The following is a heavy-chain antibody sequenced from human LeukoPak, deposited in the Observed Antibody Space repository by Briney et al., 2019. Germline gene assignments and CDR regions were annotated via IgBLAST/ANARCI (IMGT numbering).Heavy chain of an antibody. Sequence: SETLSLTCAVYGGSFSGYYWSWIRPPPGKGLEWIGEINHSGSTNYNPSLKSRVTISVDTSKNQFSLKLSSVTAADTAVYYCARVYKYSSSWYVAVGYYMDVWGKGTTVTVSS. CDR1: GGSFSGYY. J-gene: IGHJ6*03. D-gene: IGHD6-13*01. V-gene: IGHV4-34*01. CDR3: ARVYKYSSSWYVAVGYYMDV. CDR2: INHSGST.